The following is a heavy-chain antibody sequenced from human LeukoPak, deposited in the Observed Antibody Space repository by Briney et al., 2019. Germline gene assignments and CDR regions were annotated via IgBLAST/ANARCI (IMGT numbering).Heavy chain of an antibody. CDR2: IIPMFGTA. D-gene: IGHD6-19*01. CDR1: GGTFSSYA. J-gene: IGHJ4*02. Sequence: GASVKVSCKASGGTFSSYAISWVRQAPGQGLEWMGGIIPMFGTANYAQKLQGRVTITADKSTSTAYMELSSLRSEDTAMYYCARGDIAVAGTGRGGYYFDYWGQGTLVTVSS. CDR3: ARGDIAVAGTGRGGYYFDY. V-gene: IGHV1-69*06.